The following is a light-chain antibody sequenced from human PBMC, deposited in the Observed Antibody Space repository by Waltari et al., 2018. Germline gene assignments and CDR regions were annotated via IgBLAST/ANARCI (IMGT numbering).Light chain of an antibody. CDR2: GAS. V-gene: IGKV3-20*01. Sequence: EIVLTQSPGTLSLSPGERAILSCRASQTVMSDYLAWYQQKPGQAPRLLIYGASTRATGTPDRFRGSGSGTDFTLTISRLGPEDFAVYHCQQYGTSPLTFGGGTKVEI. J-gene: IGKJ4*01. CDR1: QTVMSDY. CDR3: QQYGTSPLT.